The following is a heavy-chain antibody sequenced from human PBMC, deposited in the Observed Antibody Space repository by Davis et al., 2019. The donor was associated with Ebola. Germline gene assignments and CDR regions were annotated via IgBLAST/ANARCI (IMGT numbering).Heavy chain of an antibody. V-gene: IGHV3-11*01. CDR3: ARETYSGSYFDY. J-gene: IGHJ4*02. Sequence: GESLKISCAASGFTFSDYYMSWIRQAPGKGLEWVSYISSSGSTIYCADSVKGRFTISRDNAKNSLYLQMNSLRAEDTAVYYCARETYSGSYFDYWGQGTLVTVSS. CDR2: ISSSGSTI. D-gene: IGHD1-26*01. CDR1: GFTFSDYY.